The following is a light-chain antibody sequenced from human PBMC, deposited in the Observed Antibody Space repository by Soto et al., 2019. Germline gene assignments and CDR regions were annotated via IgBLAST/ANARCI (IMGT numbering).Light chain of an antibody. CDR2: EVS. J-gene: IGLJ2*01. CDR3: SSYGGNNNLV. V-gene: IGLV2-8*01. Sequence: QSALTQPPSASGSPGQSVTISCTGTSTDVGAYDYVSWYRQHPGKVPKLMIYEVSKRPSGVPARFSGSQSGNTASLTVSGLQAEDEADYFCSSYGGNNNLVFGGGTKLTVL. CDR1: STDVGAYDY.